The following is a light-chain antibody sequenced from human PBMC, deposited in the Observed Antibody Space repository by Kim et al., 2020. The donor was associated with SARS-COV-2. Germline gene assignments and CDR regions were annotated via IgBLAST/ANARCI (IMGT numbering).Light chain of an antibody. CDR1: SLRSYY. CDR2: SKN. J-gene: IGLJ1*01. CDR3: NSRDSSGNHHYV. V-gene: IGLV3-19*01. Sequence: LGQKVRITCQGDSLRSYYASWYQQKPGQAPVLVIYSKNNRPSGISDRFSGSSSGNTASLTITGAQAEDEADYYCNSRDSSGNHHYVFGTGTKVTVL.